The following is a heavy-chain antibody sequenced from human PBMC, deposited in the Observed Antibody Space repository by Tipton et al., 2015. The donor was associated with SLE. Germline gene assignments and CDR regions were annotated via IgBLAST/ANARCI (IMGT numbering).Heavy chain of an antibody. J-gene: IGHJ4*02. CDR1: GGSVSSGGYQ. Sequence: TLSLTCTVSGGSVSSGGYQWSWIRQPPGKGLEWIGYSYNTGNINFNPSLMSRVTISIDTSKNQFSLKLSSVTAADTAIYYCARDRFGSLDHWGQGILVTVSS. D-gene: IGHD1-26*01. V-gene: IGHV4-61*08. CDR2: SYNTGNI. CDR3: ARDRFGSLDH.